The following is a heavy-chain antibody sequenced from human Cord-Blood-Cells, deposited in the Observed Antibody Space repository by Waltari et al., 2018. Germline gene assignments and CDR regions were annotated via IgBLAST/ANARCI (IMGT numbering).Heavy chain of an antibody. CDR3: ARDQNVDWMGAFDI. CDR2: ISYDGSNK. D-gene: IGHD1-1*01. V-gene: IGHV3-30*04. CDR1: GFNLSSYA. Sequence: QVQLVESGGGVVQPGRSLRLFCAASGFNLSSYAMPWVRQAPGKGLEWVAVISYDGSNKYYADSVKGRFTISRDNSKNTLYLQMNSLRAEDTAVYYCARDQNVDWMGAFDIWGQGTMVTVSS. J-gene: IGHJ3*02.